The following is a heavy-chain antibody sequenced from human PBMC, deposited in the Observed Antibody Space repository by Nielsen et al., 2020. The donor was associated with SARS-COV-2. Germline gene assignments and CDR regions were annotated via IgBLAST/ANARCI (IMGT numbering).Heavy chain of an antibody. CDR2: IYYTGST. V-gene: IGHV4-39*01. J-gene: IGHJ5*02. CDR3: ASWTPYSYSRGRWFDP. CDR1: DASISTHY. D-gene: IGHD5-18*01. Sequence: SETLSLTCTVPDASISTHYWGWIRQAPGKGLEWIANIYYTGSTYYNPSLKSRVTISVDRSKDQFSLKLTSVTAADTAVYYCASWTPYSYSRGRWFDPWGQGTLVTVSS.